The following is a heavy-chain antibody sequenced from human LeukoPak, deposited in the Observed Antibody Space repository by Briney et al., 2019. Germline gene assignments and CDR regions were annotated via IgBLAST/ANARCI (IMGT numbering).Heavy chain of an antibody. CDR2: TNPNSGDT. CDR1: GYTFTSYY. D-gene: IGHD2-21*02. Sequence: ASVKVSCTPSGYTFTSYYIHWVRQAPGQGLEWIGWTNPNSGDTHYAQKFQGRVTMTRDTSISTTYMEPSRLTSDDTAVYYCARGRSIVTANTLPLFGYWAQGPLDTVSS. V-gene: IGHV1-2*02. CDR3: ARGRSIVTANTLPLFGY. J-gene: IGHJ4*02.